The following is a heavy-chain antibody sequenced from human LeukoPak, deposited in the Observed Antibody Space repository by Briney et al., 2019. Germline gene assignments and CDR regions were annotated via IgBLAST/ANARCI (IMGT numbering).Heavy chain of an antibody. CDR2: IYTSGST. V-gene: IGHV4-61*02. Sequence: SQTLSLTCTVSGGSISSGSYYWSWIRQPAGKGLEWIGRIYTSGSTNYNPSLKSRVTISVDTSNNQFSLKLSSVTAADTAVYYCARHGGTRVTLVEVYYFDYWGQGTLVTVSS. D-gene: IGHD4-11*01. CDR1: GGSISSGSYY. CDR3: ARHGGTRVTLVEVYYFDY. J-gene: IGHJ4*02.